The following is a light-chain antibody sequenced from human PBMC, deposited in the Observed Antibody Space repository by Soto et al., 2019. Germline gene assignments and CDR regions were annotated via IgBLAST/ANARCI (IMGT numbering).Light chain of an antibody. J-gene: IGLJ2*01. CDR2: EGT. CDR3: CSYAGSNTFDVV. CDR1: SSDVGTYDV. Sequence: QSALTQPASVSGSPGQSITISCTGTSSDVGTYDVVSWYQHHPGKAPKLMIYEGTKRPSGVSNRFSASKSGNTASLTISGLQAEDEADYYCCSYAGSNTFDVVFGGGTKLTVL. V-gene: IGLV2-23*03.